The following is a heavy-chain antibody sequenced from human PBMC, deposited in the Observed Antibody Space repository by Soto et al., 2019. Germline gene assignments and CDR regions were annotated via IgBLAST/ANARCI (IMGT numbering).Heavy chain of an antibody. V-gene: IGHV3-7*02. CDR3: RPARDYYYYGMDV. CDR1: GFTFSSYW. Sequence: SGGSLRLSCAASGFTFSSYWMSWVRQAPGKGLEWVANIKQDGSEKYYVDSVKGRFTISRDNAKNSLYLQMNSLRAEDTAVYYCRPARDYYYYGMDVWGQGTTVTVSS. J-gene: IGHJ6*02. CDR2: IKQDGSEK.